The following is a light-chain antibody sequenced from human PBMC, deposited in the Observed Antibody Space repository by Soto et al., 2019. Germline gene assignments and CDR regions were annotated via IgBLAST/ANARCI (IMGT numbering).Light chain of an antibody. Sequence: PGERATLSCRASPSVTNFLAWYQQKPGQAPRLLIYGTSSRATGIPDRFSGSGSGTDFTLTISSLQSEDFAVYHCHQYNSWSTFGQGTKVDI. CDR1: PSVTNF. V-gene: IGKV3D-15*01. CDR3: HQYNSWST. CDR2: GTS. J-gene: IGKJ1*01.